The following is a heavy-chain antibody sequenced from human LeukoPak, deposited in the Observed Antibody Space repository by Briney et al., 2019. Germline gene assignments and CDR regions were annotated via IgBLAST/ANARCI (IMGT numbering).Heavy chain of an antibody. Sequence: ASVKVSCKASGYTFTGYYMHWMRQAPGQGLEWMGWINPNSGGTNYAQKFQGRVTMTRDTSISTAYMELSRLRSDDTAVYYCARGNVAVAAFDYWGQGTLVTVSS. CDR3: ARGNVAVAAFDY. CDR1: GYTFTGYY. CDR2: INPNSGGT. D-gene: IGHD6-19*01. J-gene: IGHJ4*02. V-gene: IGHV1-2*02.